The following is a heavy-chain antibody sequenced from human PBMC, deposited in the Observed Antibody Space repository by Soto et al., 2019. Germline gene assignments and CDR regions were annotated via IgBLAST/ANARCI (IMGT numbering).Heavy chain of an antibody. CDR1: GFMFPKYT. CDR3: ARARSDYYAMDV. J-gene: IGHJ6*02. CDR2: ISSTSTDI. Sequence: PGGSLRLSCAASGFMFPKYTMNWVRQAPGKGLEWVSSISSTSTDIDDADSVKGRFTISRDNAKNLPFLQMDSLRVEDTAVYYCARARSDYYAMDVWGQGTTVTVSS. V-gene: IGHV3-21*06.